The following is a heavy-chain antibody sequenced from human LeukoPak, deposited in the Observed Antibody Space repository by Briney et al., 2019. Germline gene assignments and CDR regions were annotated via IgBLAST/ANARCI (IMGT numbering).Heavy chain of an antibody. CDR1: GFTFDDYA. V-gene: IGHV3-9*03. Sequence: PGGSLRLSCAASGFTFDDYAMHWVRQAPGKGLEWVSGISWNSGSIGYADSVKGRFTISRDNAKNSLYLQMNSLRAEDMALYYCAKGSGWELKYYFDYWGQGTLVTVSS. D-gene: IGHD1-26*01. J-gene: IGHJ4*02. CDR2: ISWNSGSI. CDR3: AKGSGWELKYYFDY.